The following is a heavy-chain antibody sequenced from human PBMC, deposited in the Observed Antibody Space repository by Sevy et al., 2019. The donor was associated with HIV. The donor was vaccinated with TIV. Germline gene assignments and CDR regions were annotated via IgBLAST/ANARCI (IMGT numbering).Heavy chain of an antibody. J-gene: IGHJ3*02. D-gene: IGHD3-3*01. CDR1: GFTFSNAW. CDR2: IKSKTDGGTT. Sequence: GGSLRLSCAASGFTFSNAWMSWVRQAPGKGLEWVGRIKSKTDGGTTDNAAPVKGRFTISTDESKNTLYLQMNSLKTEDTAVYYCTTDTGISDYDFWSSRDDTFDNWGQGTMVTVSS. V-gene: IGHV3-15*01. CDR3: TTDTGISDYDFWSSRDDTFDN.